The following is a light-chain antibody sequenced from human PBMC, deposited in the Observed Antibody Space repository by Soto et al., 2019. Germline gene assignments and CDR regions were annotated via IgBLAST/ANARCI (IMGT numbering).Light chain of an antibody. Sequence: QSVLTRPASVSGSPGQSITISCTGTSSDVGDYNYVSWYQQHPGKVPKLMIFEVSNRPPGISNRFSGSKSGNTASLTISGLQTDDEADYYCCSYTSTSARVFGTGTKVTVL. CDR2: EVS. V-gene: IGLV2-14*01. CDR1: SSDVGDYNY. CDR3: CSYTSTSARV. J-gene: IGLJ1*01.